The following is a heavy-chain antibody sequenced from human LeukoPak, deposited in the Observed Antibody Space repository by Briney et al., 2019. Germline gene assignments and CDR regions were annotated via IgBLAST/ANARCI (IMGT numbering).Heavy chain of an antibody. CDR1: GFPLGKAW. J-gene: IGHJ4*02. Sequence: GGSLKPPWQPPGFPLGKAWMSWVGKLPGKGLDWVGRIKSKTDGGTTDYAAPVKGRFTISRDDSKNTLYLQMNSLKTEDTAVYYCTTDFLPYDYRDYWGQGTLVTVSS. CDR3: TTDFLPYDYRDY. CDR2: IKSKTDGGTT. V-gene: IGHV3-15*01. D-gene: IGHD4-11*01.